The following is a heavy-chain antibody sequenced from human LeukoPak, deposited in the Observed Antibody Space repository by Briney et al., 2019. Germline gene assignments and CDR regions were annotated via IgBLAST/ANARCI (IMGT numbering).Heavy chain of an antibody. CDR1: GYTFTGYY. V-gene: IGHV1-2*02. J-gene: IGHJ4*02. Sequence: ASVKVSCKSSGYTFTGYYMHWVRQAPGQGLEWMGWINPNSGGTNYAQKFQGRVTMTRDTSISTAYMELSRLRTDDTAVYYCARTPTGVIEAAGNFDYWGQGTLVTVSS. D-gene: IGHD6-13*01. CDR2: INPNSGGT. CDR3: ARTPTGVIEAAGNFDY.